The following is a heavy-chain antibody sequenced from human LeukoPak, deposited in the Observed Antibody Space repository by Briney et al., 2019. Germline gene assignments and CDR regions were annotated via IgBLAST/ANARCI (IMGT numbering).Heavy chain of an antibody. Sequence: PGGSLRLSCAASGFTFSTYAMHWVRQAPGKGLEWVAVISYDGNNKYYADSVRGRFTTSRDNSKNTLSLQMDSLRAEDTAVYYCARGPVRDGSNNYYYYGMDVWGQGTTVTVSS. J-gene: IGHJ6*02. V-gene: IGHV3-30-3*01. CDR1: GFTFSTYA. CDR3: ARGPVRDGSNNYYYYGMDV. D-gene: IGHD4/OR15-4a*01. CDR2: ISYDGNNK.